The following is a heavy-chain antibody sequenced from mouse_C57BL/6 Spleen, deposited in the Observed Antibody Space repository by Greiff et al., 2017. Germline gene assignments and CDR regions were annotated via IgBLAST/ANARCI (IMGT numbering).Heavy chain of an antibody. Sequence: EVKLVESGGGLVKPGGSLKLSCAASGFPFSSYTMSWVRQTPEKRLEWVATISGGGGNTYYPDSVKGRFTISRENAKNTLYLQRSSLRSEDTALYYCARQGPLGRGYFDYWGQGTTLTVSS. CDR3: ARQGPLGRGYFDY. CDR2: ISGGGGNT. V-gene: IGHV5-9*01. D-gene: IGHD4-1*01. CDR1: GFPFSSYT. J-gene: IGHJ2*01.